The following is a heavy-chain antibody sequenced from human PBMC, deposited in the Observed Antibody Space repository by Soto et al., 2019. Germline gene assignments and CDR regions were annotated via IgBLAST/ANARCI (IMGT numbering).Heavy chain of an antibody. CDR3: ARKGEVLDN. D-gene: IGHD2-15*01. J-gene: IGHJ4*02. V-gene: IGHV5-51*01. CDR1: GYSFTSYW. Sequence: PGESLKISCKGSGYSFTSYWIGWVRQMPGKGLEWMGIIFPGDSNTRYSPSFQGQVTMSVDKSISIAYLQWSSLKASDTAMYYCARKGEVLDNWGQGSLVAVYS. CDR2: IFPGDSNT.